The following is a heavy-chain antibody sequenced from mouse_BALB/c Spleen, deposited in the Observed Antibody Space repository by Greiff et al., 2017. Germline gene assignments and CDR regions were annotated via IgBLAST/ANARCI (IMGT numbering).Heavy chain of an antibody. V-gene: IGHV2-4-1*01. J-gene: IGHJ3*01. D-gene: IGHD2-3*01. CDR3: AGGFRDGYSWFAY. CDR1: GFSLTSYG. Sequence: VQLQQSGPGLVQPSQSLSITCTVSGFSLTSYGVHWVRQSPGKGLEWLGVIWSGGSTDYNAAFISRLSISKDNSKSQVFFKMNSLQADDTAIYYCAGGFRDGYSWFAYWGQGTLVTVSA. CDR2: IWSGGST.